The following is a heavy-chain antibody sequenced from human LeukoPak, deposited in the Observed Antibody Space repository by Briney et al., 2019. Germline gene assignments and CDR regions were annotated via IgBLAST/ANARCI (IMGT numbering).Heavy chain of an antibody. Sequence: GRSLRLSCAASGFTFSSYGMPWVRQAPGKGLEWVAVIWYDGSNKYYADSVKGRFTISRGNSKNTLYLQMNSLRAEDTAVYYCARDRVPDNWFDTWGQGTLVTVSS. CDR2: IWYDGSNK. D-gene: IGHD1-1*01. CDR1: GFTFSSYG. J-gene: IGHJ5*02. V-gene: IGHV3-33*01. CDR3: ARDRVPDNWFDT.